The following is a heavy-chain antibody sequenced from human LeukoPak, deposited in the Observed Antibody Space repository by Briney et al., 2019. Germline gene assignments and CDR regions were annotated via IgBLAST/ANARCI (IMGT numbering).Heavy chain of an antibody. CDR3: ARGRVDTAMVTEAFDI. D-gene: IGHD5-18*01. CDR2: INHSGST. CDR1: GGSFSGYY. Sequence: SETPSLTCAVYGGSFSGYYWSWIRQPPGKGLEWIGEINHSGSTNYNPSLKSRVTISVDTSKNQFSLKLSSVTAADTAVYYCARGRVDTAMVTEAFDIWGQGTMVTVSS. V-gene: IGHV4-34*01. J-gene: IGHJ3*02.